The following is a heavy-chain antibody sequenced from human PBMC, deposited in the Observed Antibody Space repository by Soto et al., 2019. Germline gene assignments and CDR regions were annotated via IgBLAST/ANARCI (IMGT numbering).Heavy chain of an antibody. Sequence: VGSLRLSCVASGFTFSRYAMIWVRQAPGKGLEWISSISETGGSTYYAASVKGRFTISRDNSMNTLYLQVNSLRAEDTAVYYCAKERYSGYYDYWGQGTPVTVSS. D-gene: IGHD1-26*01. CDR3: AKERYSGYYDY. V-gene: IGHV3-23*01. J-gene: IGHJ4*02. CDR1: GFTFSRYA. CDR2: ISETGGST.